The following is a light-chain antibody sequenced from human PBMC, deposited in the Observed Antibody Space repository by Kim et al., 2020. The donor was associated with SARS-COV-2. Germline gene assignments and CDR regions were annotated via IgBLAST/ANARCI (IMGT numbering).Light chain of an antibody. CDR2: GNS. V-gene: IGLV1-40*01. J-gene: IGLJ2*01. CDR3: QSYDSIQHVV. Sequence: GQRVTISGTGSSSNIGAGYDVHWYQQLPGTAPKLLIYGNSNRPSGVPDRCSGSKSGTAASLAITGLQAEDEADYYCQSYDSIQHVVFGGGTKLTVL. CDR1: SSNIGAGYD.